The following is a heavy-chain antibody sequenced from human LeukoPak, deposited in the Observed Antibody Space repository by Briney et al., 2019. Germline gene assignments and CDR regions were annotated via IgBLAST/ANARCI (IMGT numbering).Heavy chain of an antibody. J-gene: IGHJ4*02. CDR3: ARGYGGNLFDY. V-gene: IGHV1-2*04. CDR2: INPNSGGT. Sequence: ASVKVSCKASGYTFTSYGISWVRQAPGQGLEWMGWINPNSGGTNYAQKFQGWVTMTRDTSISTAYMELSRLRSDDTAVYYCARGYGGNLFDYWGQGTLVTVSS. CDR1: GYTFTSYG. D-gene: IGHD4-23*01.